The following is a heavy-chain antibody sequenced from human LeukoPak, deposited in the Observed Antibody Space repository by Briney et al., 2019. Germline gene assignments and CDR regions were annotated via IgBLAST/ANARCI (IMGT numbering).Heavy chain of an antibody. J-gene: IGHJ4*02. V-gene: IGHV3-23*01. CDR3: ATFRGDGYNLGFDN. CDR2: ISVTGDYT. Sequence: PGGSLRLSCADSGFTFSAYAVSWVRQPPGKGLEWVLGISVTGDYTHYADSVKGRFSVSRDNSKNTLYLHMKSVTVEDTAVYFCATFRGDGYNLGFDNWGQGTLVTVSS. D-gene: IGHD5-24*01. CDR1: GFTFSAYA.